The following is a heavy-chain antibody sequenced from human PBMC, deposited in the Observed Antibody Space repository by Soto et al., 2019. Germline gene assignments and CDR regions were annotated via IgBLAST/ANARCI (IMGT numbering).Heavy chain of an antibody. CDR1: GGTFSSYA. Sequence: QVQLVQSGAEVKKPGSSVKVSCKASGGTFSSYAISWVRQAPGQGLEWMGGIIPIFGTANYAQKFQGRVTITADESTSTAYMELSSLRAEDTAVYYCARSSTVTTLYYYYYGMDVWGQGTTVTVSS. V-gene: IGHV1-69*01. CDR3: ARSSTVTTLYYYYYGMDV. CDR2: IIPIFGTA. J-gene: IGHJ6*02. D-gene: IGHD4-17*01.